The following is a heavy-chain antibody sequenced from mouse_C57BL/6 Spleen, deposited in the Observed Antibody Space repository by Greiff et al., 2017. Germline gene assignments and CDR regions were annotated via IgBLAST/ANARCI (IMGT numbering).Heavy chain of an antibody. CDR2: INPSSGYT. Sequence: VQLQQSGAELARPGASVKMSCKASGYTFTSYTMHWVKQRPGQGLEWIGYINPSSGYTKYNQKFKDKATLTADKSSSTAYLQLSSLTSEDSAVYYCASKAVPYDFDYWGQGTTLTVSS. CDR3: ASKAVPYDFDY. J-gene: IGHJ2*01. CDR1: GYTFTSYT. D-gene: IGHD1-3*01. V-gene: IGHV1-4*01.